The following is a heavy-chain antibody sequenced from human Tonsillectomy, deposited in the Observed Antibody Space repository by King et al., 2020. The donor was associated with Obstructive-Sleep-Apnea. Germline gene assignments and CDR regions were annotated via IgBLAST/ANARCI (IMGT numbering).Heavy chain of an antibody. CDR3: PPDPPPEYSSSSGYYYYYYDMDV. J-gene: IGHJ6*02. V-gene: IGHV3-15*01. Sequence: VQLVESGGGLVKPGGSLRLSCAASGFTFSNAWMSWVRQAPGKGLEWVGRIKSKTDGGTTDYAAPVKGRFTISTDDSKNTLYLQMNSLKTEDTAIYYCPPDPPPEYSSSSGYYYYYYDMDVWGQGTTVTVSS. CDR2: IKSKTDGGTT. CDR1: GFTFSNAW. D-gene: IGHD6-6*01.